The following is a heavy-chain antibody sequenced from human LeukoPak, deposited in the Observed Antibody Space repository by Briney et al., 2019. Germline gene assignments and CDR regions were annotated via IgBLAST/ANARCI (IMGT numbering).Heavy chain of an antibody. J-gene: IGHJ4*02. V-gene: IGHV1-69*05. Sequence: GASVKVSCKASGGTFSSYAISWVRQAPGQGLEWMGGIIPIFGTANYAQKFQGRVTMTTDTSTSTAYMELKSLRSDDTAVYYCARGTYYYDSSGYFSDLPDDYWGQGTLVTVSS. D-gene: IGHD3-22*01. CDR1: GGTFSSYA. CDR3: ARGTYYYDSSGYFSDLPDDY. CDR2: IIPIFGTA.